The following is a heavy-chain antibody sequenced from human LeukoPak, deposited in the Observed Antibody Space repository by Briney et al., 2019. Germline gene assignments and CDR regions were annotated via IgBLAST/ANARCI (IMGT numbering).Heavy chain of an antibody. Sequence: GASVTVSCTASGGTFSSYAIGWVRQAPGQGLEWMGGIIPIFGTANYAQKFQGRVTITADESTSTAYMELSSLRSEDTAVYYCARESHVTREDYWGQGTLVTVSS. D-gene: IGHD3-10*01. CDR1: GGTFSSYA. CDR2: IIPIFGTA. CDR3: ARESHVTREDY. V-gene: IGHV1-69*13. J-gene: IGHJ4*02.